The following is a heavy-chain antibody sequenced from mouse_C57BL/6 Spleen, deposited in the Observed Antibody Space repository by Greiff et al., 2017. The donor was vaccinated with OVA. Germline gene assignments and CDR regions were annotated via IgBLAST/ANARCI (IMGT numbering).Heavy chain of an antibody. Sequence: EVQGVESGGGLVKPGGSLKLSCAASGFTFSSYAMSWVRQTPEKRLEWVATISDGGSYTYYPDNVKGRFTISRDNAKNNLYLQMSHLKSEDTAMYYCAREGIYYDYDGTEYFDYWGQGTTLTVSS. J-gene: IGHJ2*01. CDR1: GFTFSSYA. V-gene: IGHV5-4*01. CDR2: ISDGGSYT. D-gene: IGHD2-4*01. CDR3: AREGIYYDYDGTEYFDY.